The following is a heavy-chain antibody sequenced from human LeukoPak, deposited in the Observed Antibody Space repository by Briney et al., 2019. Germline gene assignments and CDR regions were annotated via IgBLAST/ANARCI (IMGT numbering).Heavy chain of an antibody. J-gene: IGHJ5*02. CDR1: GGSFSGYY. Sequence: SETLSLTCAVYGGSFSGYYWSWIRQPPGKGLEWIGEINHSGSTNCNPSLKSRVTISVDTSKNQFSLKLSSVTAADTAVYYCARTASGWFSQHPWGQGTLVTVSS. CDR3: ARTASGWFSQHP. V-gene: IGHV4-34*01. D-gene: IGHD6-19*01. CDR2: INHSGST.